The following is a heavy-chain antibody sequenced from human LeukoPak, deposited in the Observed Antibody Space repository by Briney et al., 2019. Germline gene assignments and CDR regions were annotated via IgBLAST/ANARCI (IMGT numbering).Heavy chain of an antibody. CDR3: ARVMSASDWRSYGSYYYYYYMDI. CDR1: GFTFSSYW. V-gene: IGHV3-7*01. J-gene: IGHJ6*03. Sequence: PGGSLRLSCAASGFTFSSYWMSWVRQAPGKGLERVANIKQDGSEKYSVDSVKGRFTISRDNAKNSLYMQMNSLRAEDTAVYYCARVMSASDWRSYGSYYYYYYMDIWGKGTTVTVSS. D-gene: IGHD2-2*03. CDR2: IKQDGSEK.